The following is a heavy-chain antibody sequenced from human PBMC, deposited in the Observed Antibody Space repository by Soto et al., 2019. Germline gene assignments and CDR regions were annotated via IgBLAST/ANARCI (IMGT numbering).Heavy chain of an antibody. CDR2: IYPGDSDT. CDR3: AIHRHRQLWPDAFDI. D-gene: IGHD5-18*01. J-gene: IGHJ3*02. Sequence: PGESLKISCKGSGYSFTSYWIGWVRQMPGKGLEWMGIIYPGDSDTRYSPSFQGQVTISADKSISTAYLQWSSLKASDTAMYYCAIHRHRQLWPDAFDIWGQGTMVTVSS. CDR1: GYSFTSYW. V-gene: IGHV5-51*01.